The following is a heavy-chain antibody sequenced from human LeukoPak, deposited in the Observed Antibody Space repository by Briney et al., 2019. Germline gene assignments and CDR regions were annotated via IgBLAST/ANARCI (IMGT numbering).Heavy chain of an antibody. Sequence: SETLSLTCTVSGGSISSSSYYWGWIRQPPGKGLEWIGSIYYSGSTYYNPSLKSRVTISVDTSNNQFSLKVKSVTAADTAVYYCARSTGTYTYMDVWGKGTTVTVSS. D-gene: IGHD1/OR15-1a*01. CDR3: ARSTGTYTYMDV. V-gene: IGHV4-39*07. CDR1: GGSISSSSYY. CDR2: IYYSGST. J-gene: IGHJ6*03.